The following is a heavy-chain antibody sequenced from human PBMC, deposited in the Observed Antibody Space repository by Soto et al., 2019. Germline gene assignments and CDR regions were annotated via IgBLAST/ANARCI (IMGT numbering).Heavy chain of an antibody. D-gene: IGHD2-15*01. Sequence: QVQLVQSGAEVKKPGASVKISCKASGYTFTRYTMNWVRQAPGQRLEWMGWINPDNGNTKSSQKFQDRVIITRDTSGSTPYMDLSSLRSEATAVYSAARGIATGQLDPWGQGTLVTVSS. CDR2: INPDNGNT. V-gene: IGHV1-3*01. J-gene: IGHJ5*02. CDR1: GYTFTRYT. CDR3: ARGIATGQLDP.